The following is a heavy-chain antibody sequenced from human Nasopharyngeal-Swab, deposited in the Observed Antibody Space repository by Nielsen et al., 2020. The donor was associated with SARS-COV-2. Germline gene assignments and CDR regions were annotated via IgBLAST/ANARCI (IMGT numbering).Heavy chain of an antibody. CDR1: GFTFDDYA. J-gene: IGHJ6*02. D-gene: IGHD5-24*01. V-gene: IGHV3-9*01. CDR2: ISWNSGTM. Sequence: GGSLRLSCAASGFTFDDYAMHWVRQAPGKGLEWVSRISWNSGTMDYADSVKGRFTISRDNAKNSLYLQMNSLRAEDTALYYCARWGETSQSLYYYYGMDVWGQGTTVTVSS. CDR3: ARWGETSQSLYYYYGMDV.